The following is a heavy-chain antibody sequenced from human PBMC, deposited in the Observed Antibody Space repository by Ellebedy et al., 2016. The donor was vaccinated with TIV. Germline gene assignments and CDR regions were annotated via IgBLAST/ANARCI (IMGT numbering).Heavy chain of an antibody. V-gene: IGHV3-74*01. CDR2: INTDGSSI. CDR1: GFTFSGYW. Sequence: ETLSLTCAASGFTFSGYWMHWVRQAPGKGLVWVSRINTDGSSIAYADSVKGRFTISRDNAKNTLYLQMNSLGAEDTAVYYCAKRGFMDVWGQGTTVTVSS. CDR3: AKRGFMDV. D-gene: IGHD3-10*01. J-gene: IGHJ6*02.